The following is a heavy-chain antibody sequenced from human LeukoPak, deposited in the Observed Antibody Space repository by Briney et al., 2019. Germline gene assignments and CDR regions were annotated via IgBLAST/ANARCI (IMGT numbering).Heavy chain of an antibody. CDR2: ISDSGGST. J-gene: IGHJ4*02. V-gene: IGHV3-23*01. CDR1: GFTFSTYV. Sequence: GGSLRLSCAASGFTFSTYVMNWVRQAPGKGLEWVSTISDSGGSTYYADSVRGRFTISRDNSKSTLYLQMNSLRAEDTAVYYCAKNYYDSSGYGTTYFDYWGQGTLVTVSS. D-gene: IGHD3-22*01. CDR3: AKNYYDSSGYGTTYFDY.